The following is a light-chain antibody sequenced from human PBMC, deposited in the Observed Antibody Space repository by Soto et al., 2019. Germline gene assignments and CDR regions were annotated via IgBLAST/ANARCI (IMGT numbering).Light chain of an antibody. V-gene: IGKV3-20*01. CDR2: AAS. J-gene: IGKJ1*01. CDR3: QQYGSSPPWT. CDR1: QSVSSSY. Sequence: IVLTQSPGTLSLSPGERATLSCRASQSVSSSYLAWYQQKPGRAPRLLIFAASSRATGIPDRFSGSGSGTDFTLTINRLEPEDLAVYYCQQYGSSPPWTFGQGTKVDI.